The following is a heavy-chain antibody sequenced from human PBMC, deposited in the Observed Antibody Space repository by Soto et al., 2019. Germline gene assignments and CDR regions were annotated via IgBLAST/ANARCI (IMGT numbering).Heavy chain of an antibody. CDR2: ISYSGRT. D-gene: IGHD6-13*01. CDR3: ARLGYTNSWSRSYFDH. J-gene: IGHJ4*02. CDR1: GGSISRDSYY. Sequence: PSETLSVTCTVSGGSISRDSYYRGWIRQSPEKGLEWIASISYSGRTYYNPSLQGRVTISLDTSKNQFSLMLPSVNAADTAVYYFARLGYTNSWSRSYFDHWGQGALDT. V-gene: IGHV4-39*07.